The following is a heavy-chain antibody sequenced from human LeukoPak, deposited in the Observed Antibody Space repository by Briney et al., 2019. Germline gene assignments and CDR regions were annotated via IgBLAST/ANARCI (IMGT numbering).Heavy chain of an antibody. Sequence: SSETLSLTCTVSGGSISSSNYYWGWIRQPPGKGLEWIGNINYSGSTYYNPSLKSRVTISVDTSKNQFSLKLTSVTAADTAVYYCARRDYWGQGTLVTVSS. V-gene: IGHV4-39*07. CDR1: GGSISSSNYY. J-gene: IGHJ4*02. CDR3: ARRDY. CDR2: INYSGST.